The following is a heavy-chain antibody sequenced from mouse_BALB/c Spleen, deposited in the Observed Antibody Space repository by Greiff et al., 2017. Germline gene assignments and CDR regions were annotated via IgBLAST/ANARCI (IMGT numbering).Heavy chain of an antibody. V-gene: IGHV5-6-5*01. J-gene: IGHJ2*01. D-gene: IGHD3-3*01. Sequence: EVQGVESGGGLVKPGGSLKLSCAASGFTFSSYAMSWVRQTPEKRLEWVASISSGGSTYYPDSVKGRFTISRDNARNILYLQMSSLRSEDTAMYYCARGSYGLDYWGQGTTLTVSS. CDR1: GFTFSSYA. CDR3: ARGSYGLDY. CDR2: ISSGGST.